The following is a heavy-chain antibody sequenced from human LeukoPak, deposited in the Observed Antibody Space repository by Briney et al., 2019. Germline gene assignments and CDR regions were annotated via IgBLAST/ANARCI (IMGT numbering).Heavy chain of an antibody. CDR1: GGSISSSSYY. CDR2: MYYSGRA. J-gene: IGHJ4*02. D-gene: IGHD6-19*01. CDR3: ARRGYSSGWYYFDY. V-gene: IGHV4-39*01. Sequence: SETLSLTCTVSGGSISSSSYYWGWIRQPPGKGLEWIGSMYYSGRAYYNPSLKSRVTISVDTSKNQFSLKLSSVTAADPAVYYCARRGYSSGWYYFDYWGQGTLVTVSS.